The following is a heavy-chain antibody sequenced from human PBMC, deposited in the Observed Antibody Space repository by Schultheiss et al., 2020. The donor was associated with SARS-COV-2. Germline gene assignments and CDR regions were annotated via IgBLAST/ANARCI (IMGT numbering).Heavy chain of an antibody. Sequence: SQTLSLTCTVSGDSISSTTFYWGWIRQPPGKGLEWIGSIYYSGSTYYNPSLKSRVTISVDTSKSQFSLNLNSVTAADTAVYYCAREREYQLPPYYYYYYMDVWGKGTTVTVSS. J-gene: IGHJ6*03. CDR1: GDSISSTTFY. V-gene: IGHV4-39*07. D-gene: IGHD2-2*01. CDR3: AREREYQLPPYYYYYYMDV. CDR2: IYYSGST.